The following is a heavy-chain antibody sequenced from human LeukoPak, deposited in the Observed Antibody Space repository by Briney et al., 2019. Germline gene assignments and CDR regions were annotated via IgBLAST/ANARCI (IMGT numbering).Heavy chain of an antibody. Sequence: ASVKVSCKASGYTFTGYYMHWVRQAPGQGLEWMGWINPNSGGTNYAQKFQGRVTMIRDTSISTAYMELSRLRSDDTAVYYCAREVLLWFGEYYDYWGQGTLVTVSS. CDR1: GYTFTGYY. CDR2: INPNSGGT. CDR3: AREVLLWFGEYYDY. D-gene: IGHD3-10*01. J-gene: IGHJ4*02. V-gene: IGHV1-2*02.